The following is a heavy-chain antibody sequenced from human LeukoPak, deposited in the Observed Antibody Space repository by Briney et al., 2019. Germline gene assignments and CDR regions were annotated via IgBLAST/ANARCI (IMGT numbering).Heavy chain of an antibody. Sequence: SETLSLTCTVSGGSISSYYWSWIRQPPGKGLEWIGYIYYSGSTNYNPSLKSRVTISVDTSKNQFSLKLSSVTAADTAVYYCARRPAAGAGAIDYWGQGTLVTVSS. J-gene: IGHJ4*02. V-gene: IGHV4-59*08. CDR2: IYYSGST. CDR1: GGSISSYY. CDR3: ARRPAAGAGAIDY. D-gene: IGHD6-25*01.